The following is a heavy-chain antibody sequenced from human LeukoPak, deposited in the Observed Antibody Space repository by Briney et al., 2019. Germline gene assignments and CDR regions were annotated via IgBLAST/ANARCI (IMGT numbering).Heavy chain of an antibody. Sequence: TSETLSLTCAVSGGSISSGCYSWSWIRQPPGKGLEWFVYIYHSARTYYNPSLKSRVTILVDRSNNQFSLKLSSVTAADTAVYHWARGSSGYSYTGEDTFDPWGQGTLVTVSS. CDR1: GGSISSGCYS. D-gene: IGHD3-22*01. CDR3: ARGSSGYSYTGEDTFDP. CDR2: IYHSART. V-gene: IGHV4-30-2*01. J-gene: IGHJ5*02.